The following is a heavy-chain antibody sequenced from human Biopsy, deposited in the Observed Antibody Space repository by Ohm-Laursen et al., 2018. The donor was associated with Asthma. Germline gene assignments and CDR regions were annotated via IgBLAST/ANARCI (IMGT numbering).Heavy chain of an antibody. J-gene: IGHJ6*02. D-gene: IGHD6-25*01. V-gene: IGHV3-11*01. CDR2: ISSSGSTT. CDR3: ARVFESSEWGPFYHFGLDV. CDR1: GFSFSDYY. Sequence: PRRLSCAASGFSFSDYYMTWMRQAPGKGLEWAPSISSSGSTTYPAESVKGRFTISRDNAQKSLFLQMGSLRAEDTAIYYCARVFESSEWGPFYHFGLDVWGQGTTVAVSS.